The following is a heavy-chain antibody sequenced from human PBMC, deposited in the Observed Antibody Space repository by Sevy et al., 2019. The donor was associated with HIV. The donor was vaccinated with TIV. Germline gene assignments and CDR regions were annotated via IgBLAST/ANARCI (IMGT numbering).Heavy chain of an antibody. Sequence: GGSLRLSCAASGFTFSNYDMHWVRQAPGKGLEWVAVISHDGNYKNYADSVKVRFTCSRDEFKNTLYLQMSSLRPEDTAVYFCARLFSCGGDCYYLDYWGQGALVTVSS. CDR2: ISHDGNYK. J-gene: IGHJ4*02. CDR3: ARLFSCGGDCYYLDY. D-gene: IGHD2-21*02. V-gene: IGHV3-30-3*01. CDR1: GFTFSNYD.